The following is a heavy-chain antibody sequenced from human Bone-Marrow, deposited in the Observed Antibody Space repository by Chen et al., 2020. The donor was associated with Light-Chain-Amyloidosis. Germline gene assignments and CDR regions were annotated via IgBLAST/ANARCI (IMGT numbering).Heavy chain of an antibody. V-gene: IGHV3-74*01. D-gene: IGHD6-19*01. J-gene: IGHJ3*01. CDR2: INYDGSSL. CDR3: TREASSDDGFDF. Sequence: EVQLVESGGGLVQPGGSLRLSCAASGFTLSRHWMHWVRQGPGKGLVWVARINYDGSSLNYADSVRGRFVISRDNAKNTLYLQMNSLGVDDTAFYYCTREASSDDGFDFWGQGTVVTVSS. CDR1: GFTLSRHW.